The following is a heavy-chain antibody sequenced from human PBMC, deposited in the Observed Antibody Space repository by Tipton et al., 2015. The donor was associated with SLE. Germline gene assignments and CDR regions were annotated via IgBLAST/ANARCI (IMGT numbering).Heavy chain of an antibody. Sequence: TLSLTCTVSDGTISGYYWTWIRQPPGKGLEWIGYIYYNGSTNYNPSLKSRVTMSVDTSKNQFSLKLSSVTAADTAVYYCARRQWGSGYDYFDYWGQGTLVTVSS. CDR2: IYYNGST. CDR1: DGTISGYY. CDR3: ARRQWGSGYDYFDY. V-gene: IGHV4-59*08. D-gene: IGHD5-12*01. J-gene: IGHJ4*02.